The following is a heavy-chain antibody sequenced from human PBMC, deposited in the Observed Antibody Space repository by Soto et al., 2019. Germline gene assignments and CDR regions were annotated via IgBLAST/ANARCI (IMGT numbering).Heavy chain of an antibody. CDR1: GGSVSSYY. CDR3: ARHSNRSYGLYYFDY. D-gene: IGHD1-26*01. J-gene: IGHJ4*02. Sequence: QVQLQESGPGLVKPSETLSLTCTVSGGSVSSYYWSWIRQSPEKGLEWIGYIYYSGSTKYKPSLKSRVTISVDTSKNQFSLKVSSATAADTAVYYCARHSNRSYGLYYFDYWGLGALVTVSS. V-gene: IGHV4-59*08. CDR2: IYYSGST.